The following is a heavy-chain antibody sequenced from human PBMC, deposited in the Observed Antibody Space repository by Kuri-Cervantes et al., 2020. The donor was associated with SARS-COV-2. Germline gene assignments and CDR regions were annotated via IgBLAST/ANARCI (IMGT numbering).Heavy chain of an antibody. V-gene: IGHV1-46*01. CDR1: GYTFTSHN. CDR2: LNPSGGSR. D-gene: IGHD3-10*01. J-gene: IGHJ4*02. CDR3: AREDYYGSGRYYGAFDH. Sequence: ASVKVTCKASGYTFTSHNMHWVRQAPGQGLEWMGMLNPSGGSRINTQKFQGRLTMTRDPTTSTVYMELSSLSSDDTAVYYCAREDYYGSGRYYGAFDHWGQGTPVTVSS.